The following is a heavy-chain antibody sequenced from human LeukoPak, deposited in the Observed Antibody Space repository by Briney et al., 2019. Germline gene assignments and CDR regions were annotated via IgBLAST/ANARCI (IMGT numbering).Heavy chain of an antibody. J-gene: IGHJ6*02. V-gene: IGHV4-34*01. Sequence: SETLSLTCAVYGGSFSGYYWSWIRQPPGKGLEWIGEINHSGSTNYNPPLKSRVTISVDTSKNQFSLKLSSVTAADTAVYYCARAGYSYGRSLYYYGMDVWGQGTTVTVSS. CDR2: INHSGST. CDR1: GGSFSGYY. D-gene: IGHD5-18*01. CDR3: ARAGYSYGRSLYYYGMDV.